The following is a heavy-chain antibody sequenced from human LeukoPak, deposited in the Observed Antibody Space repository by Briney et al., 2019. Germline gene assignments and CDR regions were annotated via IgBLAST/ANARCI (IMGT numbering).Heavy chain of an antibody. J-gene: IGHJ4*02. CDR1: GGSISNDY. CDR2: IYSDGRT. D-gene: IGHD2-2*01. CDR3: ASQLGYCSSTSCYADKVDY. V-gene: IGHV4-4*07. Sequence: SETLSLTCTASGGSISNDYWSWIRQPAGKGLEWIGRIYSDGRTNYDLSLSSRLAMSVDTSKNQFSLKLSSVTAADTAVYYCASQLGYCSSTSCYADKVDYWGQGTLVTVSS.